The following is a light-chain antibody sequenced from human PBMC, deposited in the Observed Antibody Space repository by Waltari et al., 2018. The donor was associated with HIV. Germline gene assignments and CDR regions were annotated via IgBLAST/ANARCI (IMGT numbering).Light chain of an antibody. CDR3: AAWDDNLNAL. CDR2: CNN. J-gene: IGLJ2*01. Sequence: QSVLRQPPSASGTPGQRVTISCSGGRYNIGRNSVSWHQQPPGMAPQLLTYCNNQRPSGVPDRFSGSKSGPSAFLAIRGLQSEDEADYYCAAWDDNLNALFGGGTKLTVL. CDR1: RYNIGRNS. V-gene: IGLV1-44*01.